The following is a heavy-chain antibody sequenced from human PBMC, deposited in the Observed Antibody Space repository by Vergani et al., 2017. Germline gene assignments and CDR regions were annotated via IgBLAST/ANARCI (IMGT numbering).Heavy chain of an antibody. CDR1: GFTLSNYD. V-gene: IGHV3-30*02. D-gene: IGHD3-16*01. J-gene: IGHJ4*02. Sequence: QVQLVESGGGVFQRGGSLRLSCATSGFTLSNYDMQCIRQGPGKGLEFVAFIQFDGSNQYYADPVKGRFTLSRDFSKNTLYLQMNSLRTNDTATYYCAKHFRGWGIDYWGQGTQVIVSS. CDR3: AKHFRGWGIDY. CDR2: IQFDGSNQ.